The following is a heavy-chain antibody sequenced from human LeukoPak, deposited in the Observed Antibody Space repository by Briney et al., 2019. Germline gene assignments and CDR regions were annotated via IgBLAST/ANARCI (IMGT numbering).Heavy chain of an antibody. CDR1: GGSVSSNY. Sequence: SDTLSLTCTVSGGSVSSNYWSWIRQPPGKGLERIGYIYYSGTTTYNPSLESRVTMSFDTSKIQFSLRLSSVTAADTAVYYCARIQSSSSPFDYWGQGTLVTVSS. CDR2: IYYSGTT. CDR3: ARIQSSSSPFDY. D-gene: IGHD2-2*01. V-gene: IGHV4-59*02. J-gene: IGHJ4*02.